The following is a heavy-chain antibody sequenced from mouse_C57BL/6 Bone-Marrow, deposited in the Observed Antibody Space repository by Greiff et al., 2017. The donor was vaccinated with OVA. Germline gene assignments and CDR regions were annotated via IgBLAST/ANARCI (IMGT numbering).Heavy chain of an antibody. CDR2: IDPSDSET. CDR3: ARTDYSNPYYAMDY. J-gene: IGHJ4*01. CDR1: GYTFTSYW. D-gene: IGHD2-5*01. V-gene: IGHV1-52*01. Sequence: QVQLQQPGAELVRPGSSVKLSCKASGYTFTSYWMHWVKQRPIQGLEWIGNIDPSDSETHYNQKFKDKATLTVDKSSSTAYMQLSSLTSGDSAVYYCARTDYSNPYYAMDYWGQGTSVTVSS.